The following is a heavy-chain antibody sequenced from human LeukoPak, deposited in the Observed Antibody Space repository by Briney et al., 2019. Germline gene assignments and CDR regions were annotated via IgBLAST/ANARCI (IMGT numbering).Heavy chain of an antibody. D-gene: IGHD4-17*01. J-gene: IGHJ3*02. CDR2: IYYSGST. CDR1: GGSISSSSYY. V-gene: IGHV4-39*07. Sequence: PSETLSLTCTVSGGSISSSSYYWGWIRQPPGKGLEWIGSIYYSGSTYYNPSLKSRVTISVDTSKNQFSLKLSSVTAADTAVYYCARDAPLRSDAFDIWGQGTMVTVSS. CDR3: ARDAPLRSDAFDI.